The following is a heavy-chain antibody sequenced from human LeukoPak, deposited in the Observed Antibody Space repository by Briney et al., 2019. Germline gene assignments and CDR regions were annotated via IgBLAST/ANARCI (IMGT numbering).Heavy chain of an antibody. CDR1: GGSISSSSYY. CDR2: IYYSGST. Sequence: SETLSLTCTVSGGSISSSSYYWGWIRQPPGKGLEWIGSIYYSGSTYYNPSLKSRVTISVDTSKNQFSLKLSSVTAADTAVYYCARALSDYYYDSSGYYGDWGQGTLVTVSS. V-gene: IGHV4-39*07. J-gene: IGHJ4*02. CDR3: ARALSDYYYDSSGYYGD. D-gene: IGHD3-22*01.